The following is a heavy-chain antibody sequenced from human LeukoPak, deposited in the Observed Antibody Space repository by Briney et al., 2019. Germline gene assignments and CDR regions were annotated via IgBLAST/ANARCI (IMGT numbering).Heavy chain of an antibody. D-gene: IGHD3-22*01. J-gene: IGHJ3*02. Sequence: SETLSLTCTVSGGSISSSSYYCGWIRQPPGKGLEWIGSIYYSGSTYYNPSLKSRVTISVDTSKNQFSLKLSSVTAADTAVYYCARYHSNYYDSSGSDAFDIWGQGKMVTVSS. CDR1: GGSISSSSYY. CDR3: ARYHSNYYDSSGSDAFDI. V-gene: IGHV4-39*07. CDR2: IYYSGST.